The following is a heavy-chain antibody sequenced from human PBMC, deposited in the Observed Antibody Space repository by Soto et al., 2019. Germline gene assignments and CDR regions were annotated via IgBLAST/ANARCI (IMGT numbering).Heavy chain of an antibody. Sequence: GGSLRLSCAASGFTFSSYWMHWVRQAPGKGLVWVSRINSDGSSTSYADSVKGRFTISRDKAKNTLYLQMNSLRAEDTAVYYCAREHPWNTVTTGYYYYYGMDVWGQGTTVTVSS. CDR1: GFTFSSYW. CDR3: AREHPWNTVTTGYYYYYGMDV. D-gene: IGHD4-17*01. J-gene: IGHJ6*02. CDR2: INSDGSST. V-gene: IGHV3-74*01.